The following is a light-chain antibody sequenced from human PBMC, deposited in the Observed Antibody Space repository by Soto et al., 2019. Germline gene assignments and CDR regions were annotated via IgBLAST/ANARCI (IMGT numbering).Light chain of an antibody. CDR1: SSDVGTYNY. CDR3: SSYTSSSTLL. V-gene: IGLV2-14*03. J-gene: IGLJ2*01. Sequence: QSALTQPASVSGSPGQSITISCTGTSSDVGTYNYVSWYQHRPGKAPKLMIYDVSNRPSGVSNRFSGSKSGNTASLTISGLQAEDEADYYCSSYTSSSTLLFGGGTKVTVL. CDR2: DVS.